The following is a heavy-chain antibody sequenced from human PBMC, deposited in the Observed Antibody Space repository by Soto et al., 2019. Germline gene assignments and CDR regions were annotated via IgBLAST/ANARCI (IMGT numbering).Heavy chain of an antibody. CDR3: ARGNVVAIDY. Sequence: SETLSLTCAVSDGSISSGGYSWSWIRQPPGKGLEWIGYIYHSGSTYYNPSLKSRVTISVDRSKNQFSLKLSSVTAADTAVYYCARGNVVAIDYWGQGTLVTVSS. CDR1: DGSISSGGYS. CDR2: IYHSGST. V-gene: IGHV4-30-2*01. D-gene: IGHD2-21*01. J-gene: IGHJ4*02.